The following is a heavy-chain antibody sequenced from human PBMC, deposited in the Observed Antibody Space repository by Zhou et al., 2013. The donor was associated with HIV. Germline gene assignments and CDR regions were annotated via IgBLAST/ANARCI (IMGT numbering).Heavy chain of an antibody. CDR1: GGTFGSYA. CDR2: IIPMLDET. Sequence: QVQLVQSGPEVKKPGSSLKVSCKVSGGTFGSYAISWVRQAPGQGLEWMGRIIPMLDETNHAQKFQGRVTITADKSTTTAYLELSSLRSEDTAIYYCARDRRQDGSTWYWYDPWGQGTLVTVSS. V-gene: IGHV1-69*04. D-gene: IGHD6-13*01. CDR3: ARDRRQDGSTWYWYDP. J-gene: IGHJ5*02.